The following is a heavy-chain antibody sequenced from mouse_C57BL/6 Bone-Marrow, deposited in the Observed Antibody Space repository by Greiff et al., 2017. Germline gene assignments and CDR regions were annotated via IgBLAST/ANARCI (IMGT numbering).Heavy chain of an antibody. CDR2: INPSSGYT. CDR3: ARSEDGYYWYFDV. Sequence: LQESGAELAKPGASVKLSCKASGYTFTSYWMHWVKQRPGQGLEWIGYINPSSGYTKYNQKFKDKATLTADKSSSTAYMQLSSLTYEDSADYYCARSEDGYYWYFDVWGTGTTVTVSS. V-gene: IGHV1-7*01. J-gene: IGHJ1*03. D-gene: IGHD2-3*01. CDR1: GYTFTSYW.